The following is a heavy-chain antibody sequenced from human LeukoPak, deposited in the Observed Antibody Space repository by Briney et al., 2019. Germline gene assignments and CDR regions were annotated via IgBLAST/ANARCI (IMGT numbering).Heavy chain of an antibody. Sequence: ASVKVSCKASGYTFTDSYIHWVRQAPGQGLEWMGWINPNGGGTNYAQKFQGRVTMTRDTSISTAYMELSRLRSDDTAVYYCARVYYDFWSGYFPDYYYYMDVWGKGTTVTVSS. CDR1: GYTFTDSY. CDR2: INPNGGGT. CDR3: ARVYYDFWSGYFPDYYYYMDV. J-gene: IGHJ6*03. V-gene: IGHV1-2*02. D-gene: IGHD3-3*01.